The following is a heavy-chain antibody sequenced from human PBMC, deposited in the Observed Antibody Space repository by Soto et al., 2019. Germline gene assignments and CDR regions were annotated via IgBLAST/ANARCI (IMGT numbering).Heavy chain of an antibody. J-gene: IGHJ6*01. CDR2: IIPIFGTA. V-gene: IGHV1-69*13. D-gene: IGHD3-16*01. Sequence: WASVKVPCKASGATFTSYAISWVRQPPGQGLEWMGGIIPIFGTANYAQKFQGRVTITADESTSTAYMELSSLRSEDTAVYYCGTVPCLGARGGNPDYYGMTGSGKGNTVTV. CDR1: GATFTSYA. CDR3: GTVPCLGARGGNPDYYGMTG.